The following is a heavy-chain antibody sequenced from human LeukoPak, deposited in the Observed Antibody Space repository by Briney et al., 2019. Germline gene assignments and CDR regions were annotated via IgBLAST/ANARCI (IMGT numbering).Heavy chain of an antibody. CDR2: IYHSGST. CDR3: ARDHGDSRDGQNDPYAFDM. CDR1: GYSISSGFY. J-gene: IGHJ3*02. D-gene: IGHD5-24*01. Sequence: SETLSLTCTVSGYSISSGFYWGWIRQPPGKGLECIGSIYHSGSTYYNPSLKSRVTISVDTSKNQFSLKLSSVTAADTALYYCARDHGDSRDGQNDPYAFDMWGQGTMVTVSS. V-gene: IGHV4-38-2*02.